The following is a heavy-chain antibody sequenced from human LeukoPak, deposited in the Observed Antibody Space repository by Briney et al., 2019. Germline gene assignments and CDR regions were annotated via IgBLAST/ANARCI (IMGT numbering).Heavy chain of an antibody. CDR1: GGSISSGSYY. CDR2: IYTSGST. Sequence: PSETLSLTCTVSGGSISSGSYYWSWIRQPAGKGLEWIGRIYTSGSTNYNPSLKSRVTISVDTSKNQFSLKLSSVTAADTAVYYCARGRGYYDSSGYYYRGYFDYWGQGTLVTVSS. CDR3: ARGRGYYDSSGYYYRGYFDY. J-gene: IGHJ4*02. V-gene: IGHV4-61*02. D-gene: IGHD3-22*01.